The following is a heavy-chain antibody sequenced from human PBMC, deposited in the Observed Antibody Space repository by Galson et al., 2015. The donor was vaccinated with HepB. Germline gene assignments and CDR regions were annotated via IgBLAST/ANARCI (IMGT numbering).Heavy chain of an antibody. CDR2: ISYDGSNK. CDR3: ARGIVVIREAFDY. V-gene: IGHV3-30-3*01. D-gene: IGHD3-22*01. Sequence: SLRLSCAASGFTFSSYAMHWVRQAPGKGLEWVAVISYDGSNKYYADSVKGRFTISRDNSKNTLYLQMNSLRAEDTAVYYCARGIVVIREAFDYWGQGTLVTVSS. CDR1: GFTFSSYA. J-gene: IGHJ4*02.